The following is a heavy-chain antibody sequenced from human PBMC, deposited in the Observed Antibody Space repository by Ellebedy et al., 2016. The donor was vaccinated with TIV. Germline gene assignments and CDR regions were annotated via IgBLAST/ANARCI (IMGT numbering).Heavy chain of an antibody. CDR2: VSGSDGNT. CDR1: GFTFSSYG. Sequence: GESLKISCAASGFTFSSYGMNWVRQAPGKGLEWVSAVSGSDGNTYYADSVKGRFPISRDNSRNTLYLQMNSLRAEDTAVYYCAKRYNRSSGGRFFDYWGQGTLVTVSS. J-gene: IGHJ4*02. D-gene: IGHD1-14*01. CDR3: AKRYNRSSGGRFFDY. V-gene: IGHV3-23*01.